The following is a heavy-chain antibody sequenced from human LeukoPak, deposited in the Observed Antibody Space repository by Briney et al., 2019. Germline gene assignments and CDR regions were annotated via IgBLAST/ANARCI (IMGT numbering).Heavy chain of an antibody. CDR1: GGSISSSSYY. V-gene: IGHV4-39*07. Sequence: PSETLSLTCTVSGGSISSSSYYWGWIRQPPGKGLEWIGSIYYSGSTYYNPSLKSRVTVSVDTSKNQFSLKLSSVTAADTAVYYCARGAWSSGLGSYYYYYMDVWGKGTTVTVSS. D-gene: IGHD3-22*01. CDR3: ARGAWSSGLGSYYYYYMDV. CDR2: IYYSGST. J-gene: IGHJ6*03.